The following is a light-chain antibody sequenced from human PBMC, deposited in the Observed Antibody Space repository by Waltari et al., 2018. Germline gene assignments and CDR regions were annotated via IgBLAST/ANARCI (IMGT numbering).Light chain of an antibody. V-gene: IGLV1-47*01. J-gene: IGLJ1*01. CDR3: ATWDGSLSGYV. Sequence: QSVLTQPPPASGPPAQRATISCPGSSPTIASDYVSWYQQLPGTAPKVLTYRNDQRPSGVPDRFSGSKSGTSASLAISGLRSEDEADYYCATWDGSLSGYVFGTGTKVTVL. CDR2: RND. CDR1: SPTIASDY.